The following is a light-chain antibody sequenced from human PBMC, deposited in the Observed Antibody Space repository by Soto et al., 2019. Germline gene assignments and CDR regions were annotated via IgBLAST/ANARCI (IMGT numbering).Light chain of an antibody. CDR2: GAS. CDR1: QSVSSTR. J-gene: IGKJ5*01. CDR3: QQHGVSIN. V-gene: IGKV3-20*01. Sequence: IVLTQSPGTLSLSPGERATLSCRASQSVSSTRLAWYQQKPGQAPRLLIYGASTRATGIEDRFRGSGSGTDLTLTISRLEPEEFAVYFCQQHGVSINFGQGTRLDI.